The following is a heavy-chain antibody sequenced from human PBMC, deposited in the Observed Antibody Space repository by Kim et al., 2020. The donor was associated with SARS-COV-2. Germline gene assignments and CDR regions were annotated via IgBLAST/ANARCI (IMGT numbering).Heavy chain of an antibody. CDR2: INHSGRT. D-gene: IGHD3-3*01. V-gene: IGHV4-34*01. CDR1: GGSLLDYY. CDR3: VRASPPHITILEIFIRGSWFDS. Sequence: SETLSLTCAVYGGSLLDYYWTWIRQSPGKGLALIGEINHSGRTTYNPSLNSRVTISVDSSKNQISLKVTSMTAADTVIYYCVRASPPHITILEIFIRGSWFDSWGPGTVVTVSS. J-gene: IGHJ5*01.